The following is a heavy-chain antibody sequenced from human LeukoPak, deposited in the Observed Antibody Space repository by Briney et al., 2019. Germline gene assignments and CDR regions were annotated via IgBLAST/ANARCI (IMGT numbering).Heavy chain of an antibody. D-gene: IGHD3-22*01. Sequence: PGRSLRLSCAASGFTFSSYAMHWVRQAPGKGLEWVAVISYDGSNKYYADSVKGRFTISRDNSKNTLYLQMNSLRAEDTAVYYCARDDYYGNSGYLGVWGQGTTVTVSS. CDR2: ISYDGSNK. V-gene: IGHV3-30-3*01. CDR1: GFTFSSYA. CDR3: ARDDYYGNSGYLGV. J-gene: IGHJ6*02.